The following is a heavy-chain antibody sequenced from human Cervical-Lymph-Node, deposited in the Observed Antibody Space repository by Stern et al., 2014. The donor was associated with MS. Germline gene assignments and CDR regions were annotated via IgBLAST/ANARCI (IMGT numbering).Heavy chain of an antibody. V-gene: IGHV4-31*03. CDR1: GDSISSGGHY. CDR2: IFYSGGT. CDR3: ARDRDYGAGGIDY. D-gene: IGHD4-17*01. Sequence: QVQLVESGPGLVKPSQTLSLTCTVSGDSISSGGHYWTWIRQHPGKGLEWIGYIFYSGGTNYNPSLKSRLTISVDTSKNQFSLKLTSVTAADTAVYYCARDRDYGAGGIDYWGQGTLVTVSS. J-gene: IGHJ4*02.